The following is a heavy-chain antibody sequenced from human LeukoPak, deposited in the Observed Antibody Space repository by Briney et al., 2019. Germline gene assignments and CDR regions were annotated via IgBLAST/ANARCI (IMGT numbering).Heavy chain of an antibody. Sequence: SETLSLTCTVSGGSISSGGYYWSWIRQHPGKGLEWIGYIYYSGSTYYNPSLKSRVTISVDTSKNQFSLKLSSVTAADTAVYYCARLIKDIVVVPASGDSHYHMDVWGKGTTVTVSS. D-gene: IGHD2-2*01. V-gene: IGHV4-31*03. J-gene: IGHJ6*03. CDR3: ARLIKDIVVVPASGDSHYHMDV. CDR2: IYYSGST. CDR1: GGSISSGGYY.